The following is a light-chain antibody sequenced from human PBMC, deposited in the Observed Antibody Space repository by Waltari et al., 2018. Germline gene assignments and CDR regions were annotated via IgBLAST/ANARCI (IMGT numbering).Light chain of an antibody. V-gene: IGLV1-44*01. CDR3: ATWDDSPTGRWV. CDR1: QSNVGDNV. Sequence: QSVLTQPPSASGTPGQRVTISCSGSQSNVGDNVVNWYHHVPGTAPKLVIYRNEPRPSGVPYRFTASKSGTSASLAISGLQSEDEGDYYCATWDDSPTGRWVFGGGTRVTVL. J-gene: IGLJ3*02. CDR2: RNE.